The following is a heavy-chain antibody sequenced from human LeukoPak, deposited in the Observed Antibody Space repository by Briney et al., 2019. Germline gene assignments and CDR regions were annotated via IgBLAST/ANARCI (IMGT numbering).Heavy chain of an antibody. Sequence: SETLSLTCTVSGGSISSYYWSWIRQPPGKGLEWIGYIYYSGSTNYNPSLKSLVTISVDTSKNQFSLKLSSVTAADTAVYYCARSVGSERDFDYWGQGTLVTVSS. D-gene: IGHD1-26*01. J-gene: IGHJ4*02. CDR3: ARSVGSERDFDY. V-gene: IGHV4-59*01. CDR1: GGSISSYY. CDR2: IYYSGST.